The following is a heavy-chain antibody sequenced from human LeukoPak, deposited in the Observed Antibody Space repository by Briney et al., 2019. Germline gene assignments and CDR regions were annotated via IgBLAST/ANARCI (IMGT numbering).Heavy chain of an antibody. D-gene: IGHD1-26*01. CDR3: ARARGRDY. CDR2: IKQDGSEK. CDR1: GFTVSSYW. V-gene: IGHV3-7*01. J-gene: IGHJ4*02. Sequence: SGGSLRLSCAASGFTVSSYWMSWVRQAPGKGLEWVANIKQDGSEKYYVDSVKGRFTISRDNAKNSLYLQMNSLRTEDTAVYYCARARGRDYWGQGTLVTVSS.